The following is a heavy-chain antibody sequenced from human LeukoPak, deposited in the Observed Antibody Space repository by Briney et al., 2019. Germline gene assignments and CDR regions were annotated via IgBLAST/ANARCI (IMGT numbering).Heavy chain of an antibody. D-gene: IGHD3-10*01. V-gene: IGHV1-46*01. J-gene: IGHJ4*02. Sequence: ASVKVSCKASGYSFSTYFVHWLRQAPGQGLEWMGVINPRADTTVRSQNFQGRVTMTRDMSTSTVHMELSSLRSEDTAVYYCARELPHSYFFDYWGQGTLVTVSS. CDR1: GYSFSTYF. CDR3: ARELPHSYFFDY. CDR2: INPRADTT.